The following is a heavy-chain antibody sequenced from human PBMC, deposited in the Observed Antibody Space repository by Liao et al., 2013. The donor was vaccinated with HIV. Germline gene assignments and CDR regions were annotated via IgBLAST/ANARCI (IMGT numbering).Heavy chain of an antibody. CDR2: VGRGGRA. V-gene: IGHV4-34*02. CDR3: ARGRGYYESSSSGVRDAFDM. D-gene: IGHD3-22*01. Sequence: QVQLQQWGTGLLKPSETLSLTCAISGGSFGDYLWGWVRQSPGKGLEWIGEVGRGGRANYNPSLASRVTISSDTSTTQFSLKLTSVTAADTAVYYCARGRGYYESSSSGVRDAFDMWGQGTVVTVSS. J-gene: IGHJ3*02. CDR1: GGSFGDYL.